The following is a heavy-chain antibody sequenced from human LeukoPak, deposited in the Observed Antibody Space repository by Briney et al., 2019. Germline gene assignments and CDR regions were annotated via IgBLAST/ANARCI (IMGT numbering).Heavy chain of an antibody. V-gene: IGHV3-21*01. CDR1: GFTFGSYS. Sequence: PGGSLRLSCAASGFTFGSYSMNWVRQAPGKGLEWVSSISSSSSYIYYADSVKGRFTISRDNAKNSLYLQMNSLRAEDTAVYYCAKVRCSTSCYFDYWGQGTLVTVSS. CDR2: ISSSSSYI. J-gene: IGHJ4*02. D-gene: IGHD2-2*01. CDR3: AKVRCSTSCYFDY.